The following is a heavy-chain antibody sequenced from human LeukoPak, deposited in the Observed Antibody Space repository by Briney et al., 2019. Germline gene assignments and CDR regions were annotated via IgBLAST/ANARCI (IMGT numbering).Heavy chain of an antibody. Sequence: GSLRLSCTVSGFTVSTNSMSWVRQAPGKGLEWVSFIYSDNTHYSDSVKGRFTISRDNAKNSLYLQMNSLRVEDTAIYYCARGTVVIGYWGQGTLVTVSS. CDR1: GFTVSTNS. CDR2: IYSDNT. J-gene: IGHJ4*02. D-gene: IGHD4-23*01. V-gene: IGHV3-66*01. CDR3: ARGTVVIGY.